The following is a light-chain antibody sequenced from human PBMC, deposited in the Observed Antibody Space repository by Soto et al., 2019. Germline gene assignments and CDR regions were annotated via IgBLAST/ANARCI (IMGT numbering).Light chain of an antibody. V-gene: IGKV3-11*01. CDR2: DAS. CDR1: QSVSSY. CDR3: HQRSNGPPFT. Sequence: ESVVTGTRVGLCLIPGDRATVSCRASQSVSSYLAWYQQKPGQAPRLLIYDASNRATGIPARFSGSGSGTDFTLTISSLEPEDFAVYYCHQRSNGPPFTFGPGTKVDIK. J-gene: IGKJ3*01.